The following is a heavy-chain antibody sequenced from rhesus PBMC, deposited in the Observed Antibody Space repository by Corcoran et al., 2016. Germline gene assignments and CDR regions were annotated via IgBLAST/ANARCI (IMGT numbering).Heavy chain of an antibody. CDR2: ISGSSGTT. CDR1: GYSISSGYY. D-gene: IGHD6-25*01. V-gene: IGHV4-99*01. CDR3: ARQRGGSDLDC. Sequence: QVQLQESGPGLVKPSETLSLTCAVSGYSISSGYYWGWIRPPPGKGLEYNGYISGSSGTTYYNPSLKSRVTISKDTSRNQFSLTLSSVTAADTAVYYCARQRGGSDLDCWGQGVLVTVSS. J-gene: IGHJ4*01.